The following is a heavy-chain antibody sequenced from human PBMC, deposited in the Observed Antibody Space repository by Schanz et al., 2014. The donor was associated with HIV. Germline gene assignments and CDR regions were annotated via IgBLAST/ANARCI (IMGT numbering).Heavy chain of an antibody. CDR3: ARGSGPYYYYYGMDV. V-gene: IGHV3-33*01. CDR2: IGYDGSNK. D-gene: IGHD3-10*01. J-gene: IGHJ6*02. Sequence: QVQLVESGGGVVQPGRSLRLSCAASGFTFSIFGMHWVRQAPGKGLEWVAIIGYDGSNKYYADSVKGRFTISRDNSKNTLYLQMNSLRADDTAVYYCARGSGPYYYYYGMDVWGQGTLVTVSS. CDR1: GFTFSIFG.